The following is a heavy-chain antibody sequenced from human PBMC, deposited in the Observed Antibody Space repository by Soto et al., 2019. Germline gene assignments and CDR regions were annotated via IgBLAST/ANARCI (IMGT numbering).Heavy chain of an antibody. D-gene: IGHD4-17*01. J-gene: IGHJ3*02. CDR2: INHSGST. CDR3: ARPVNYGDNVDAFDI. Sequence: SETLSLTCAVYGGSFSGYYWSWIRQPPGKGLEWIGEINHSGSTNYNPSLKSRVTISVDTSKNQFSLELSSVTAADTAVYYCARPVNYGDNVDAFDIWGQGTMVTVSS. V-gene: IGHV4-34*01. CDR1: GGSFSGYY.